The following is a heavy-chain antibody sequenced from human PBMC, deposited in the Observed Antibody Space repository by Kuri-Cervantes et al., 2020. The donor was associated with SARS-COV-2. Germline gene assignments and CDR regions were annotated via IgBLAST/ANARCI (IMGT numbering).Heavy chain of an antibody. CDR3: ARGMAGTPRYFDC. V-gene: IGHV3-53*01. D-gene: IGHD5-24*01. CDR2: LNPGGAT. CDR1: GFTVSTNF. Sequence: GGSLRLSCAASGFTVSTNFMNFFRQSAGKGLEWVASLNPGGATFCADSVKGRFTISTDTSKNMVFLQMNNLGVDDTAVFYCARGMAGTPRYFDCWGRGTLVTVSS. J-gene: IGHJ4*01.